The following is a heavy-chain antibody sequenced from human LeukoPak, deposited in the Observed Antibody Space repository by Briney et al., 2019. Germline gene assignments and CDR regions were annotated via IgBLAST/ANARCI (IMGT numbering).Heavy chain of an antibody. CDR1: GFTFSSYG. Sequence: GGSLRLSCAASGFTFSSYGMHWVRQAPGKGPEWVAVISYDGSNKYYADSVKGRFTISRDNSKNTLYLQMNSLRAEDTAVYYCAKDLNYYDSSGPFDYWGQGTLVTVSS. D-gene: IGHD3-22*01. CDR3: AKDLNYYDSSGPFDY. J-gene: IGHJ4*02. V-gene: IGHV3-30*18. CDR2: ISYDGSNK.